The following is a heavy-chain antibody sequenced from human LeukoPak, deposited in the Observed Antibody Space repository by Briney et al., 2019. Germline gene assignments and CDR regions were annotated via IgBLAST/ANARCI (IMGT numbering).Heavy chain of an antibody. CDR1: GFTFSNYA. J-gene: IGHJ4*02. CDR3: VKASDLYYFDY. Sequence: GGSLRLSCAASGFTFSNYAMHWVRQAPGKGLEWVSGISASGEGTFYADSVKGRFTISRDKSNNALYLQMNSLRAEDTAVYYCVKASDLYYFDYWGQGTLVTVSS. CDR2: ISASGEGT. V-gene: IGHV3-23*01.